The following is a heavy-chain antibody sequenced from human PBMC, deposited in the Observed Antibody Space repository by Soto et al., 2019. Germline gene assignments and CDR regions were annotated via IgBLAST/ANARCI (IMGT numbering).Heavy chain of an antibody. V-gene: IGHV3-23*01. CDR2: ISGSGGNT. D-gene: IGHD3-10*01. CDR1: GFTFSSYA. CDR3: AKGREGFGNDAFDI. Sequence: EVQLLESGGGLVQPGGPLTPSSTAPGFTFSSYATSWFPQPPGKGPEWVSVISGSGGNTYYPDSVKGRFTISKDNSKNTLYLQMNTLRAEDTAVYYCAKGREGFGNDAFDIWGQGTMVTVSS. J-gene: IGHJ3*02.